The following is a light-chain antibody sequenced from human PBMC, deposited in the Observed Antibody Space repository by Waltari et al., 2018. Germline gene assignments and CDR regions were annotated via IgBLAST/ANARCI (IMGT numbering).Light chain of an antibody. Sequence: QSALTQPASVSGSPGQSIAISCTGTSSDVRVYNYISWFQHHPGKAPKLVIFEVTNRPSGVSNRFSGSKSGNTASLTISGLRAEDEADYYCSSYTDGNTLFGGGTK. J-gene: IGLJ2*01. CDR2: EVT. CDR3: SSYTDGNTL. V-gene: IGLV2-14*01. CDR1: SSDVRVYNY.